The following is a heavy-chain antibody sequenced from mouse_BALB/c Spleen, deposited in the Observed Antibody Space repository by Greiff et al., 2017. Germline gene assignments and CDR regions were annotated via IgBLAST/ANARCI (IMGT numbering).Heavy chain of an antibody. Sequence: VKLQESGPGLVAPSQSLSITCTVSGFSLTSYDISWIRQPPGKGLEWLGVIWTGGGTNYNSAFMSRLSISKDNSKSQVFLKMNSLQTDDTAIYYCVRDRGSRGFDYWGQGTTLTVSS. CDR3: VRDRGSRGFDY. CDR1: GFSLTSYD. D-gene: IGHD1-3*01. V-gene: IGHV2-9-2*01. J-gene: IGHJ2*01. CDR2: IWTGGGT.